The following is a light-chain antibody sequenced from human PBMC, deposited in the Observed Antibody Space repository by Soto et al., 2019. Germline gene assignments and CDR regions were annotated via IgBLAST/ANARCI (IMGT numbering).Light chain of an antibody. Sequence: QLVLTQPPSVSGAPGQRVTISCTGSSSNIGAGYDVHWYQRLPGTAPKLLIYGNTNRPSGVPDRFSGSKSDTSASLVITGLQAEDEADYYCQSYDSSLITYVFGTGTKLTVL. V-gene: IGLV1-40*01. CDR1: SSNIGAGYD. CDR3: QSYDSSLITYV. CDR2: GNT. J-gene: IGLJ1*01.